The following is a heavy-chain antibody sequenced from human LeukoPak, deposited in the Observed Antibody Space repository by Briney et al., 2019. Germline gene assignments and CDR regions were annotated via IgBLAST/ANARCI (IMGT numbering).Heavy chain of an antibody. CDR1: GYSISSSNW. D-gene: IGHD3-9*01. Sequence: TSDTLSLTCAVSGYSISSSNWWGWIRQPPGKGLEWIGYIYYSGSTNYNPSLKSRVTMSVDTSKNQFSLKLSSVTALDTAVYYCARAHDILTGYYILDYWGQGTLVTVSS. CDR2: IYYSGST. J-gene: IGHJ4*02. CDR3: ARAHDILTGYYILDY. V-gene: IGHV4-28*06.